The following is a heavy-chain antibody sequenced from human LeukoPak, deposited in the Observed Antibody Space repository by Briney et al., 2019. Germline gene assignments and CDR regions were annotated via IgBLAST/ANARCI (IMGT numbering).Heavy chain of an antibody. V-gene: IGHV3-30-3*01. D-gene: IGHD1-7*01. CDR3: ARSNLGITGTNYYFDY. CDR2: ISYDGSNK. J-gene: IGHJ4*02. Sequence: PGGSLRLSCAASGFTFSSYAMHSVRQAPGRGLGWVAVISYDGSNKYYADSVKGRFTISRDNSKNTLYLQMNSLRAEDTAVYYCARSNLGITGTNYYFDYWGQGTLVTVSS. CDR1: GFTFSSYA.